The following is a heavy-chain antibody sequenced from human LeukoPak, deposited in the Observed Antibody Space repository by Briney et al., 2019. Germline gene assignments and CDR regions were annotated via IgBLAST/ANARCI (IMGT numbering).Heavy chain of an antibody. CDR2: INHSGST. V-gene: IGHV4-34*01. J-gene: IGHJ4*02. D-gene: IGHD3-22*01. CDR1: GGSFSGYY. CDR3: ARGRYYYYDSSGIRLDY. Sequence: SETLSLTCAVYGGSFSGYYWSWIRQPPGKGLEWIGEINHSGSTNYNPSLKSRVTISVDTSKNQFSLKLSSVTAADTAVYYCARGRYYYYDSSGIRLDYWGQGTLVTVSS.